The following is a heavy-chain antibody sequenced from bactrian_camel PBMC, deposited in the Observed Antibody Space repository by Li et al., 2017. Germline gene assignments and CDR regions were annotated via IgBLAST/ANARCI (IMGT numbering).Heavy chain of an antibody. CDR2: IYTGGEQK. CDR3: VTSATWRWSDEYRY. Sequence: HVQLVESGGGSVQAGGSLRLSCAASGATASSYCLGWVRQAPGKEREGVAFIYTGGEQKYYADSVKDRFTISRDNSKNTLYLQMNSLKPEDTGVYYCVTSATWRWSDEYRYWGQGTQVTVS. V-gene: IGHV3S6*01. D-gene: IGHD4*01. J-gene: IGHJ4*01. CDR1: GATASSYC.